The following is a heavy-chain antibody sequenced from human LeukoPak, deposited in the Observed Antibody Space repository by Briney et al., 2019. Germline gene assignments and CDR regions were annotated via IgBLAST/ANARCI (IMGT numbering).Heavy chain of an antibody. V-gene: IGHV3-48*03. CDR2: ISSSGRTI. Sequence: GGSLRLSCAASGFTFSSYEMNWVRQALEKGLEWLSYISSSGRTIYYADAVKGRFTSSRDNAKNSLYLQMNSLRAEDTAVYYCARGTPLSAYLFDYWGQGSLVTVAS. CDR1: GFTFSSYE. D-gene: IGHD3-22*01. J-gene: IGHJ4*02. CDR3: ARGTPLSAYLFDY.